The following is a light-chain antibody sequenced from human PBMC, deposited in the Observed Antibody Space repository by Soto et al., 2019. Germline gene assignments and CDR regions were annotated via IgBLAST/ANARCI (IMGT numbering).Light chain of an antibody. CDR2: DAS. CDR3: QQRSDWPST. J-gene: IGKJ4*01. CDR1: QTVSSY. V-gene: IGKV3-11*01. Sequence: EIVLTQSPATLSLSPGDRATLSCRASQTVSSYLAWYQQKPGQAPRLLIYDASSMATGIPATFSGSGSGTDFTLTITSLEPEDFAVYYCQQRSDWPSTFGGGTKVESK.